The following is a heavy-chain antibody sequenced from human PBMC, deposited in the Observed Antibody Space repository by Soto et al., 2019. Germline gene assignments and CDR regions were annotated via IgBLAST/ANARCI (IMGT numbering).Heavy chain of an antibody. CDR1: GFNFTIYG. CDR2: ISYDGSKT. J-gene: IGHJ5*02. Sequence: QVQLVDSGGGVVQPGRSLRLSCAASGFNFTIYGMHWVRQAPGKGLEWVAVISYDGSKTYYADSVKGRFTISSDTSKNTLYLQMSSLRVQDTAVYYCAKDHEHHLIRGWFGPWGQGAMVTVAS. V-gene: IGHV3-30*18. CDR3: AKDHEHHLIRGWFGP. D-gene: IGHD3-10*01.